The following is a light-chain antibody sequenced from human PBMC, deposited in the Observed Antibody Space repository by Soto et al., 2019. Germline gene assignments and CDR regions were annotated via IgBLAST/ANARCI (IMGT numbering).Light chain of an antibody. CDR2: DAS. J-gene: IGKJ5*01. CDR1: QSVSSY. Sequence: IVLTQSPATLSLSPWERATLSCRASQSVSSYLAWYQQKPGQAPRLLIYDASNRATGIPARFRGSGSGTDFTLTISSLEPEDFAVYYCQQRSNWPPITFGQGTRLEIK. CDR3: QQRSNWPPIT. V-gene: IGKV3-11*01.